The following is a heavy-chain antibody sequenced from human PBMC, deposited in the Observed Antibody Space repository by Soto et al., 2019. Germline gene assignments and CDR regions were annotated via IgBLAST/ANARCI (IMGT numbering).Heavy chain of an antibody. CDR3: ARPKGYCSGGSYYFWFDP. D-gene: IGHD2-15*01. V-gene: IGHV4-39*01. Sequence: PSETLSLTCTVSGGSISSSKYYWGWIRQPPGKGLEWIGSIYYSGSTYYNPSLKSRVTISVDTSKNQFSLKLSSVTAADTAVYYCARPKGYCSGGSYYFWFDPWGQGTLVTVSS. J-gene: IGHJ5*02. CDR2: IYYSGST. CDR1: GGSISSSKYY.